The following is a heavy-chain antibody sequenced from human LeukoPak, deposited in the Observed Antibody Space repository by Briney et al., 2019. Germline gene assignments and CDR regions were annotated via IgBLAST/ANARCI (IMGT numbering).Heavy chain of an antibody. J-gene: IGHJ6*03. Sequence: GGSLRLSCAASGFTFSSYAMSWVRQAPGKGLEWISCISDSGGSTYYADSVKGRFTISRDNSKSTLYMQMDSLRAEDTAVYFCARVPPPCTMYYMDVWGKGTPVILSS. CDR1: GFTFSSYA. V-gene: IGHV3-23*01. D-gene: IGHD1-1*01. CDR3: ARVPPPCTMYYMDV. CDR2: ISDSGGST.